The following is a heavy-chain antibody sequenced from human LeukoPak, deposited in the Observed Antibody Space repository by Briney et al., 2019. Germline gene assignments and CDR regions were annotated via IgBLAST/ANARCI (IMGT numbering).Heavy chain of an antibody. CDR2: MNQDGSGK. D-gene: IGHD3-16*01. CDR1: GFTFSNYW. CDR3: ARDNDRKDDS. Sequence: GGSLGLSCAASGFTFSNYWMTWVRQAPGKGLEWVANMNQDGSGKYYVDSVKGRFAISRDNAKNSLYLQMNNLRVEDTAVYYCARDNDRKDDSWGQGTLVTVSS. V-gene: IGHV3-7*01. J-gene: IGHJ5*02.